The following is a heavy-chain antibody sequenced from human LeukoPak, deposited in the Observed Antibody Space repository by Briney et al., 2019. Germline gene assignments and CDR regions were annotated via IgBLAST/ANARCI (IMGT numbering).Heavy chain of an antibody. CDR2: INHSGST. Sequence: KASETLSLTCAVYGGSFSGYYWSWIRQPPGKGLEWIGEINHSGSTNYNPSLKSRVTISVDTSKNQFSLKLGSVTAADTAVYYCARVRFGSRRDPWGQGTLVTVSS. D-gene: IGHD6-13*01. J-gene: IGHJ5*02. CDR1: GGSFSGYY. CDR3: ARVRFGSRRDP. V-gene: IGHV4-34*01.